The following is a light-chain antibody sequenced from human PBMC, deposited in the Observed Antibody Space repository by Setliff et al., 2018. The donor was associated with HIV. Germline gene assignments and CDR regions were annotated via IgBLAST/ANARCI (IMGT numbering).Light chain of an antibody. V-gene: IGLV2-14*03. CDR1: NSDIGSHDY. CDR3: ASHRDTNTLEV. J-gene: IGLJ1*01. CDR2: SVT. Sequence: QSALTQPASVSGSPGQSITISCSGTNSDIGSHDYVSWYQQHPGKAPKLIIFSVTYRPSGVSDRFSGSKSGNMASLTISGLQPEDEADYYCASHRDTNTLEVFGTGTKVTV.